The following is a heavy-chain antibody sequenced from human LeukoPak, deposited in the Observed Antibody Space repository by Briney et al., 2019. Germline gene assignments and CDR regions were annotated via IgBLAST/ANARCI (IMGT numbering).Heavy chain of an antibody. CDR3: AKDNIAAAVSYNWFDP. CDR1: GFTFSNYA. V-gene: IGHV3-23*01. J-gene: IGHJ5*02. CDR2: INDNGSTR. D-gene: IGHD6-13*01. Sequence: GGSLRLSCGASGFTFSNYAMSWVRQAPGKGLEWVSGINDNGSTRFYAASVKGRFTSSRDNPKNTLYLQMNSLRAEDTAVYYCAKDNIAAAVSYNWFDPWGQGTLVTVSS.